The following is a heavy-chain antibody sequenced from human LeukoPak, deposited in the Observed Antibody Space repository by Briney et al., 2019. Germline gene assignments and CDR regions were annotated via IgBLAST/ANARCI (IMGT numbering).Heavy chain of an antibody. CDR3: ARAWGMGFDY. CDR1: GYTFTSYD. CDR2: MNPNSGNT. V-gene: IGHV1-8*03. Sequence: ASVKVSCKASGYTFTSYDINWVRQATAQGLEWMGWMNPNSGNTGYAQKFQGRVTITRNTSISTAYMELCSLRSEDTAVYYCARAWGMGFDYWGQGTLVTVSS. J-gene: IGHJ4*02. D-gene: IGHD3-16*01.